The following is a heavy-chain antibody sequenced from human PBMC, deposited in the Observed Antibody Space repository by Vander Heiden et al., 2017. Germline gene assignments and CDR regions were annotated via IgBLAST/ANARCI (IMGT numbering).Heavy chain of an antibody. D-gene: IGHD6-19*01. J-gene: IGHJ6*02. CDR3: ARGYRARSGWTTYYYGMDV. V-gene: IGHV1-8*01. CDR1: GYTFTSYA. Sequence: QVQLVQSGAEVKKPGASVQVSCTASGYTFTSYAINWVRQATGQGLEWIGRMNQNSGNTGYAQKFEGRVTMTRNTSISTAYMGLVSLRSEDTAVYYGARGYRARSGWTTYYYGMDVWGQGTTVTVSS. CDR2: MNQNSGNT.